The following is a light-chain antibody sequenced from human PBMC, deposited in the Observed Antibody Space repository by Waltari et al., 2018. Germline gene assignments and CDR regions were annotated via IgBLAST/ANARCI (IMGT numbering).Light chain of an antibody. V-gene: IGKV3-11*01. CDR3: QQRTNWPRNT. Sequence: EIVLTQSPATLSLSPGERAPLSCRASQSVSSYLAWYQQKPGQTPRLLIYDASNRATGVPARFSGSGSGTDFTLTISSLEPEDFAVYFCQQRTNWPRNTFGQGTKLEIK. J-gene: IGKJ2*01. CDR2: DAS. CDR1: QSVSSY.